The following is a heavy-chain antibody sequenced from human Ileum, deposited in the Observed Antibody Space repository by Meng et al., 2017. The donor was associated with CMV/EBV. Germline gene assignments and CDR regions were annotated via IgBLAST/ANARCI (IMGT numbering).Heavy chain of an antibody. J-gene: IGHJ4*02. CDR3: ARGYYYFDY. CDR2: INSGGT. D-gene: IGHD3-22*01. Sequence: QGQLVQSGAEVKKPGASVKVSCKASGFTFTAYYLHWVRQAPGQGLEWMGWINSGGTNYAQKFQGRVTMTRDTSITTAHMELSSLRSDDTAVYFCARGYYYFDYWGQGTLVTVSS. CDR1: GFTFTAYY. V-gene: IGHV1-2*02.